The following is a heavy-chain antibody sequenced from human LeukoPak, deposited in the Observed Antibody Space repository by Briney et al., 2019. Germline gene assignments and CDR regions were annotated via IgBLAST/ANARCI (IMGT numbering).Heavy chain of an antibody. CDR2: LYYSGST. V-gene: IGHV4-39*07. D-gene: IGHD6-13*01. CDR3: ARDGIAAAGTY. J-gene: IGHJ4*02. Sequence: SETLSLTCTVSGGSISSSGFYWGWIRQPPGKGLEWIGSLYYSGSTLYNPSLKSRVTISVDTSKNQFSLKLSSVTAADTAVYYCARDGIAAAGTYWGQGTLVTVSS. CDR1: GGSISSSGFY.